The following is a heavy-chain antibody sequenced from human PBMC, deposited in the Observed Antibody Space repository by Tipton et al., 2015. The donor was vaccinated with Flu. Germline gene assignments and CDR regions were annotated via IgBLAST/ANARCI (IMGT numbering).Heavy chain of an antibody. CDR1: GGSLSSYY. CDR2: ISYTGSA. D-gene: IGHD4-11*01. Sequence: TLSLTCTISGGSLSSYYWSWIRQPPGKGLEWLGYISYTGSAIYNPSVRSRVTISVDTSKNQFSLNLKSVTAADLAVYYCARRDYSNYVSDPKSWFDPWGQGTLVAVSS. CDR3: ARRDYSNYVSDPKSWFDP. V-gene: IGHV4-59*08. J-gene: IGHJ5*02.